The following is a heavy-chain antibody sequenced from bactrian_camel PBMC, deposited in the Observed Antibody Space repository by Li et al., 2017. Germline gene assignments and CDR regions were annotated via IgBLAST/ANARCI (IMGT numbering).Heavy chain of an antibody. D-gene: IGHD3*01. CDR3: AAIKGWVSAGRRLRGDIYNH. CDR2: IYQGDGGT. V-gene: IGHV3S31*01. Sequence: VQLVESGGGSVQAGRSLRLSCAASFGNYCMGWVRQAPGKEREAVAAIYQGDGGTYYPDSVKGRFTISQDNAWSTLYLQMNSLKPEDTAMYYCAAIKGWVSAGRRLRGDIYNHWGQGTQVTVS. CDR1: FGNYC. J-gene: IGHJ4*01.